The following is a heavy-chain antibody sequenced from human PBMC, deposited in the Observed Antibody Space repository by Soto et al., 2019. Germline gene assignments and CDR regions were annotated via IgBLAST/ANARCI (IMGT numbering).Heavy chain of an antibody. CDR3: VKDQGADWDV. J-gene: IGHJ6*02. V-gene: IGHV3-64D*08. D-gene: IGHD2-21*01. CDR2: ISSNGGST. Sequence: GGSLRLSCSASGFTFSSYVMHWVRQAPGKGLEYVSAISSNGGSTFYADSVKGRFTISRDNSKNTLYLQMSSLRAEDTAVYYCVKDQGADWDVWGQGTTVTVSS. CDR1: GFTFSSYV.